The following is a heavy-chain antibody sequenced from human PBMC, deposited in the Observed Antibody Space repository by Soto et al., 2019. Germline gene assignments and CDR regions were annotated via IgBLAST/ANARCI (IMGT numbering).Heavy chain of an antibody. CDR3: ARDGSVYDFWSGYSRSAYYYYGMGV. J-gene: IGHJ6*02. CDR2: IYTSGST. CDR1: GGSISSYY. V-gene: IGHV4-4*07. Sequence: SETLSLTCTVSGGSISSYYWSWIRQPAGKGLEWIGRIYTSGSTNYNPSLKSRVTMSVDTSKNQFSLKLSSVTAADTAVYYCARDGSVYDFWSGYSRSAYYYYGMGVWGQGTTVTVSS. D-gene: IGHD3-3*01.